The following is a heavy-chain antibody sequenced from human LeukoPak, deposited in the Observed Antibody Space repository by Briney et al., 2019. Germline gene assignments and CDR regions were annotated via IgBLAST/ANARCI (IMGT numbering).Heavy chain of an antibody. Sequence: ASETLSLTCTVSGGSISSYYWSWIRQPPGKGLEWIGYIYYSGSTNYNPSLKSRVTISVDTSKNQFSLKLSSVTAADTAVYYCARHFPHFDYWGQGTLVTVSS. CDR2: IYYSGST. CDR1: GGSISSYY. J-gene: IGHJ4*02. V-gene: IGHV4-59*08. CDR3: ARHFPHFDY.